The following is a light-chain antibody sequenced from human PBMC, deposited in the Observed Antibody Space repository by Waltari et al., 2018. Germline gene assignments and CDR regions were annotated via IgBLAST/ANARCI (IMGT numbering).Light chain of an antibody. CDR1: QTISSW. Sequence: DIQMTQSPSTLSASVGDRVTITCRASQTISSWLSWYQQTPGKPPKLLIYKASSLESGVPSTFSGSGSGTEFTLTLSSLQPDDFATYYCQQYDSYPFTFGPGTRVDIK. J-gene: IGKJ3*01. V-gene: IGKV1-5*03. CDR2: KAS. CDR3: QQYDSYPFT.